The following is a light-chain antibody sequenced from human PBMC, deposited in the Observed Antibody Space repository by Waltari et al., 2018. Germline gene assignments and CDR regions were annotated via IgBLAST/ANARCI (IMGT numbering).Light chain of an antibody. CDR1: QSVSSY. J-gene: IGKJ3*01. V-gene: IGKV3-11*01. Sequence: EIVLTQSPATLSLSPGERATLSCRASQSVSSYLAWYQQKPGQTPRLLIYDASNRATGIPAGFSGSGSGTDFTLTISSLEPEDVAVYYCQQRSDWPPGFTFGPGTKVDIK. CDR2: DAS. CDR3: QQRSDWPPGFT.